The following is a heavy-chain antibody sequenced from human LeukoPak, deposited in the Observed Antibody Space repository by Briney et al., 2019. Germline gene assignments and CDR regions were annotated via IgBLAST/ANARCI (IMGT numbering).Heavy chain of an antibody. CDR3: ARTAQFGVVEDAFDI. D-gene: IGHD3-3*01. V-gene: IGHV1-2*02. CDR2: ITPNSGGT. CDR1: GYTFTGYY. J-gene: IGHJ3*02. Sequence: ASVKVTCKASGYTFTGYYINWVRPAPGQGLEWMGWITPNSGGTNYAQKFQGRVTMTRDTSISTAYMELSRLRSDDTAVYYCARTAQFGVVEDAFDIWGQGTMVTVSS.